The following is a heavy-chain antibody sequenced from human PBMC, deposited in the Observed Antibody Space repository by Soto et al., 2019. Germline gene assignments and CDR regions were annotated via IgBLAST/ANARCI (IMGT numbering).Heavy chain of an antibody. J-gene: IGHJ3*02. V-gene: IGHV1-2*02. CDR2: INPATGAA. CDR3: ARGGGVGVAGSAAFDM. D-gene: IGHD3-3*01. Sequence: QLHLVQSGAVVKKPGASVTVSCSASGYPVTAYYMHWVRQAPGRGLEWMGGINPATGAAKYTQTSQGRVTMPRDPSTSTVFMELRGLTSEDTAVFYCARGGGVGVAGSAAFDMWGQGTLVTVSS. CDR1: GYPVTAYY.